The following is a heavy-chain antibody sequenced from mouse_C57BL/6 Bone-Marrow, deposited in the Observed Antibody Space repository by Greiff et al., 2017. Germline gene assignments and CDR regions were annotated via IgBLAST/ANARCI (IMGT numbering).Heavy chain of an antibody. V-gene: IGHV1-69*01. J-gene: IGHJ2*01. CDR1: GYTFTSYW. CDR2: IDPYDSYT. Sequence: QVQLQQPGAELVMPGASVKLSCKASGYTFTSYWMHWVKQRPGQGLEWIGEIDPYDSYTNYNQKFKGKSTLTVDKSASTAYMQLSSLTSEDSDVYYCARTEGDYWGQGTTLTVSS. CDR3: ARTEGDY.